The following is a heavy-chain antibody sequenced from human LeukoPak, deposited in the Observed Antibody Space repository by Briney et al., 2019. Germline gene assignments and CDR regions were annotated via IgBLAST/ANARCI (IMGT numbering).Heavy chain of an antibody. Sequence: SETLSLTCTVSGGSISTNTYYWAWIRQPPGKGLEWIGSVFFSGSTYSNPSLESRLTISVDTSKNQFSLKLSSVTAADTAVYYCARENYDFSYWGQGTLVTVSS. V-gene: IGHV4-39*02. CDR3: ARENYDFSY. CDR1: GGSISTNTYY. J-gene: IGHJ4*02. D-gene: IGHD3-3*01. CDR2: VFFSGST.